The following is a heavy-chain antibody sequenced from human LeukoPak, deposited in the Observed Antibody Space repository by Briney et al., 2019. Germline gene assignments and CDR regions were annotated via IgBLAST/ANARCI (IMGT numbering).Heavy chain of an antibody. J-gene: IGHJ3*02. CDR2: ISAYNGNT. CDR1: GYTFTSYG. D-gene: IGHD4-17*01. V-gene: IGHV1-18*01. Sequence: ASVKVSCKVSGYTFTSYGISWVRQAPGQGLEWMGWISAYNGNTNYAQKLQGRVTMTTDTSTSTAYMELRSLRSDDTAVYYCARARATVTTPDAFDIWGQGTMVTVSS. CDR3: ARARATVTTPDAFDI.